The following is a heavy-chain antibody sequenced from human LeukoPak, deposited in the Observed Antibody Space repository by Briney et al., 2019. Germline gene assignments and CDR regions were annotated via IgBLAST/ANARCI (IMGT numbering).Heavy chain of an antibody. CDR2: ISPSGDST. CDR3: ARAYSGYAPNDY. CDR1: GYTFTSYY. J-gene: IGHJ4*02. Sequence: ASVKVSCKASGYTFTSYYVHWVRQAPGQGLEWMGIISPSGDSTTYAQKFQGRVTMSRDTSTSTVPMELSSLRSEDTAVYYCARAYSGYAPNDYWGQGTLVTVSS. V-gene: IGHV1-46*01. D-gene: IGHD5-12*01.